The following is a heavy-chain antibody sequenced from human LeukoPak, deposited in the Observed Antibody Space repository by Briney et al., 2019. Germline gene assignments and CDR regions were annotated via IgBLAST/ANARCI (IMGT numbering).Heavy chain of an antibody. V-gene: IGHV1-2*06. CDR1: GYTLTGYY. CDR2: INPNSGGT. J-gene: IGHJ3*02. CDR3: ARIVVVSGAFDI. Sequence: ASAKVSCKASGYTLTGYYMHWVRQAPGQGLEWMGRINPNSGGTNYAQKFQGRVTMTRDTSISTAYMELSRLRSDDTAVYYCARIVVVSGAFDIWGQGTMVTVSS. D-gene: IGHD3-22*01.